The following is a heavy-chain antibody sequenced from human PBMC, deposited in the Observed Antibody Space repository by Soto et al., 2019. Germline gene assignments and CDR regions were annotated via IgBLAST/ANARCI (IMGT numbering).Heavy chain of an antibody. D-gene: IGHD5-18*01. J-gene: IGHJ6*02. CDR3: ARYIPGVRYYGMDV. V-gene: IGHV3-23*01. CDR2: IGESGTPT. CDR1: GFTFSSYA. Sequence: GGSLRLSCAASGFTFSSYAMKWVRQAPGKGLEWVSLIGESGTPTYYADSVKGRFTIPRDNSGNTLFLEMYSLRAEDTAVCYCARYIPGVRYYGMDVWGQGTTVTVSS.